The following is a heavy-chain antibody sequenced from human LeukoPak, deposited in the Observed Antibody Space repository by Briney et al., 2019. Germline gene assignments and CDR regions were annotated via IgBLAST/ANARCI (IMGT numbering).Heavy chain of an antibody. CDR1: GGTFSSYA. J-gene: IGHJ4*02. D-gene: IGHD3-22*01. CDR3: ARFGSLCDSSGYYYGNIDY. CDR2: IIPILGIA. Sequence: GSSVKVSCKASGGTFSSYAISWVRQAPGQGLEWMGRIIPILGIANYAQKFQGRVTITADKSTSTAYMELSSLRSEDTAVYYCARFGSLCDSSGYYYGNIDYWGQGTLVTVSS. V-gene: IGHV1-69*04.